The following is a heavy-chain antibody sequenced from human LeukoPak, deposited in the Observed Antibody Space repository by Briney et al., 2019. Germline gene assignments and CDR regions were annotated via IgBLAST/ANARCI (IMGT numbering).Heavy chain of an antibody. CDR2: VNIDGSTT. CDR3: ARLGSSSAFDF. Sequence: GGSLRLSCAASGFTFSSYWMHWVRQVPGKGLVWVSRVNIDGSTTTYADSVKGRFAISRDNAKNTLYLQVDSLRGEDTAVYYCARLGSSSAFDFWGQGTMVTVSS. V-gene: IGHV3-74*01. D-gene: IGHD6-6*01. J-gene: IGHJ3*01. CDR1: GFTFSSYW.